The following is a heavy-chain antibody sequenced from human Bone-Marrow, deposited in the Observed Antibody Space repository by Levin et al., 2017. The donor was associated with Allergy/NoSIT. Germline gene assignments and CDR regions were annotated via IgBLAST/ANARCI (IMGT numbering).Heavy chain of an antibody. D-gene: IGHD3-16*01. CDR1: GGSIRSGTYY. V-gene: IGHV4-61*02. CDR2: IYTSGST. CDR3: ARESGYAARLDY. J-gene: IGHJ4*02. Sequence: SQTLSLTCTVSGGSIRSGTYYWTWIRQPAGKGLEWIGRIYTSGSTNYSPSLKSRVPISPDTSKNQVSLRLTFVTAADTAMYYCARESGYAARLDYWGQGTLVTVSS.